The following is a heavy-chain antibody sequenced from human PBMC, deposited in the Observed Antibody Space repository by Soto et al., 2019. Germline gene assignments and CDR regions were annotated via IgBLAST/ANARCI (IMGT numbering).Heavy chain of an antibody. V-gene: IGHV3-30-3*01. D-gene: IGHD6-13*01. CDR1: GFTFSSYA. Sequence: QVQLVESGGGVVQPGRSLRLSCAASGFTFSSYAMHWVRQAPGKGLEWVAVISYDGSNKYYADSVKGRFTISRDNSKNTLYLKMNRLRAEDTAVYYCARDSFASSWSYVYNCGQGTLVSVS. CDR3: ARDSFASSWSYVYN. J-gene: IGHJ4*02. CDR2: ISYDGSNK.